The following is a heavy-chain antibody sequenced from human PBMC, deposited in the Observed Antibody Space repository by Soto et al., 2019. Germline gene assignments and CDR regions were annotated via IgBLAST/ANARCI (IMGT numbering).Heavy chain of an antibody. J-gene: IGHJ4*02. CDR2: SSYDGRET. CDR3: ARESEDLTSNFDY. CDR1: DFDFSSYG. Sequence: GGSLRLSCAASDFDFSSYGIHWVRQAPGKGLEWVAASSYDGRETFYADSMKGRFTVSRDNAKNSVYLDMNSLSAEDTAVYYCARESEDLTSNFDYWGQGTLVTVSS. V-gene: IGHV3-30*03.